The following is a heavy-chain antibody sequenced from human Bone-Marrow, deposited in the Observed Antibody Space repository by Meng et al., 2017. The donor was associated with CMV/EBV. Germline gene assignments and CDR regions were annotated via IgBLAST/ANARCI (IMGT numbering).Heavy chain of an antibody. Sequence: SCAASGFTFDDYGMSWVRQAPGKGLEWVSGINWNGGSKGYADSVKGRFTISRDNAKNSLYLQMNSLRAEDTALYYCARRVEWLLFDYWGQGTLVTVSS. V-gene: IGHV3-20*04. CDR3: ARRVEWLLFDY. CDR2: INWNGGSK. CDR1: GFTFDDYG. J-gene: IGHJ4*02. D-gene: IGHD3-3*01.